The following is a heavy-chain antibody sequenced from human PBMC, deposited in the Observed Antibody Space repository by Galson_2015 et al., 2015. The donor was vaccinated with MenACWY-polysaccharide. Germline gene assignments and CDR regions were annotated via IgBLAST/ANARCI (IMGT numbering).Heavy chain of an antibody. CDR3: VKAHETSGWNRGPGY. D-gene: IGHD1-1*01. V-gene: IGHV3-23*01. CDR1: GFTFTSYP. J-gene: IGHJ4*02. Sequence: SLRLSCAASGFTFTSYPMSWIRQAPGKGPEWVTVISLDGRNTYYADPVKGRFTISRDNSKNTLYLQMHDLRAEDTAVYYCVKAHETSGWNRGPGYWGQGTLVTVPS. CDR2: ISLDGRNT.